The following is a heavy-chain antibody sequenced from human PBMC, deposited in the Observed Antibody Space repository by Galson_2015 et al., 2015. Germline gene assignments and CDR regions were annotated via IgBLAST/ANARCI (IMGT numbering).Heavy chain of an antibody. CDR2: ISYDGSNK. D-gene: IGHD7-27*01. V-gene: IGHV3-30*03. Sequence: SLRLSCAASGFTFSSYGMHWVRQAPGKGLEWVAVISYDGSNKYYADSVKGRFTISRDDSKNTLYLQMNSLKTEDTAVYYCTGLRQTSRLIRQTSWFDPWGQGTLVTVSS. CDR1: GFTFSSYG. J-gene: IGHJ5*02. CDR3: TGLRQTSRLIRQTSWFDP.